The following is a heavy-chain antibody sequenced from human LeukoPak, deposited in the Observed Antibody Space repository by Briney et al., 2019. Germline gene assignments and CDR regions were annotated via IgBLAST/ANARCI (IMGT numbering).Heavy chain of an antibody. D-gene: IGHD3-3*01. CDR3: ARVEGQIFGVVIGPNWFDP. CDR1: GYTFTSYD. V-gene: IGHV1-8*01. Sequence: ASVKVSCKASGYTFTSYDINWVRQATGQGLEWMGWMNPNSGNTGYAQKFQGRVTMTRNTPISTAYMELSSLRSEDTAVYYCARVEGQIFGVVIGPNWFDPWGQGTLVTVSS. J-gene: IGHJ5*02. CDR2: MNPNSGNT.